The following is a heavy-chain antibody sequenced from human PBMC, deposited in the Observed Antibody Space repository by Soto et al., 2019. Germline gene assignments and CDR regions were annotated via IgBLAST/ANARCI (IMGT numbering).Heavy chain of an antibody. CDR1: GFTFSSYG. CDR3: AKVHGQHYDSEYYFDY. D-gene: IGHD3-3*01. CDR2: IWYDGSNE. J-gene: IGHJ4*02. V-gene: IGHV3-33*06. Sequence: QVQLVESGGGVVQPGRSLRLSCAASGFTFSSYGMHWVRQAPGKGLEWVALIWYDGSNEYYVDSVKGRFTISRDNSKNTQFLQMNSMRAMDRAVYFWAKVHGQHYDSEYYFDYWGQGNLVTVSS.